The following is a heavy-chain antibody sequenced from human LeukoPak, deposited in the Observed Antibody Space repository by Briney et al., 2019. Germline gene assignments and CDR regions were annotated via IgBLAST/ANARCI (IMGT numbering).Heavy chain of an antibody. V-gene: IGHV1-46*01. CDR1: GYTFTSYY. CDR2: INPSGGST. J-gene: IGHJ4*02. CDR3: ARDLTKAGYSSSFGH. Sequence: ASVKVSCKASGYTFTSYYMHWVRQAPGQGLEWMGIINPSGGSTSYAQKFQGRVTMTRDTSTSTVYMELSSLRSDDTAVYYCARDLTKAGYSSSFGHWGQGTLVTGSS. D-gene: IGHD6-13*01.